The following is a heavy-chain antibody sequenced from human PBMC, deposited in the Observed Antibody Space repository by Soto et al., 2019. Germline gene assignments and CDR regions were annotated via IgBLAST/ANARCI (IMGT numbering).Heavy chain of an antibody. J-gene: IGHJ5*02. CDR2: IYYSGST. CDR3: ARGDYDFWSGYNWFDP. V-gene: IGHV4-59*01. Sequence: SETLSLTCTVSGGSISSYYWSWIRQPPGKGLEWIGYIYYSGSTNYNPSLKSRVTISVDTSKNQFSLKLSPVTAADTAVYYCARGDYDFWSGYNWFDPWGQGTLVTVSS. CDR1: GGSISSYY. D-gene: IGHD3-3*01.